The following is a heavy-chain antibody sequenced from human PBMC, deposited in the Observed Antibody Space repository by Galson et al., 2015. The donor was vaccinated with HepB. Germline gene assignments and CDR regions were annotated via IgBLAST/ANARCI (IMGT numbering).Heavy chain of an antibody. V-gene: IGHV1-69*02. CDR1: GGTFSSYT. CDR3: ARSISKLTGAY. Sequence: SVKVSCKASGGTFSSYTISWVRQAPGQGLEWMGRIIPILGIANYAQKFQGRVTITADKSTSTAYMELSSLRSDDTAVYYCARSISKLTGAYWGQGTLVTVSS. D-gene: IGHD7-27*01. CDR2: IIPILGIA. J-gene: IGHJ4*02.